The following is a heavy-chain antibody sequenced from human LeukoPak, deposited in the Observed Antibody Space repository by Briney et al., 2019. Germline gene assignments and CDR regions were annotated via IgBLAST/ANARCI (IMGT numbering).Heavy chain of an antibody. Sequence: QPGGSLRLSCAASGLTFSSHWMHWVRQAPGKGLVWVSRITNDGSSTTYADSVKGRFTISRDNAKNTLYLQMNSLRAEDTAVYYCARDAVDTANAVWGQGTTVTVSS. J-gene: IGHJ6*02. D-gene: IGHD5-18*01. CDR3: ARDAVDTANAV. V-gene: IGHV3-74*01. CDR1: GLTFSSHW. CDR2: ITNDGSST.